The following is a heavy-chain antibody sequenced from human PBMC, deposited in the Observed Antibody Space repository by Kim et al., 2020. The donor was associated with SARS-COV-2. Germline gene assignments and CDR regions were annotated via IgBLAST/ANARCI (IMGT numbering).Heavy chain of an antibody. Sequence: TSYADSVKGRFTSSRDNAKNALYLEMNSLRAEDTAVYYCARTRYSSGCDYWGQGTLVTVSS. V-gene: IGHV3-74*01. D-gene: IGHD6-25*01. J-gene: IGHJ4*02. CDR3: ARTRYSSGCDY. CDR2: T.